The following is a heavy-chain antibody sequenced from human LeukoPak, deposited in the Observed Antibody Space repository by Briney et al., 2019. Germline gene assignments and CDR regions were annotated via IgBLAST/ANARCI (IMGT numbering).Heavy chain of an antibody. V-gene: IGHV1-18*01. CDR1: GYTFTSYG. CDR3: TRGGVSSGSYRTPDY. CDR2: ISAYNCNT. D-gene: IGHD6-25*01. Sequence: ASVKVSCKASGYTFTSYGISWVRQAPGHGLEWMGWISAYNCNTNYAQKLQGRVTMTTDTSTSTAYMELRSLRSDDTAVYYCTRGGVSSGSYRTPDYWGQGTLVTVSS. J-gene: IGHJ4*02.